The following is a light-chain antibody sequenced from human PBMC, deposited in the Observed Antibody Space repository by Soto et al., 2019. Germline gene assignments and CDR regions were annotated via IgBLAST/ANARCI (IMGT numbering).Light chain of an antibody. CDR3: QQYYDWPPLT. CDR1: QTVSSN. CDR2: AAS. J-gene: IGKJ4*01. Sequence: EIVMTQSPATLSVSPGERATLSCRASQTVSSNLAWYQQKPGQAPRLLIYAASTRATGIPARFSGSGSGTEFTLTIRSLQSEDFAVYYCQQYYDWPPLTFGGGTKVEIK. V-gene: IGKV3-15*01.